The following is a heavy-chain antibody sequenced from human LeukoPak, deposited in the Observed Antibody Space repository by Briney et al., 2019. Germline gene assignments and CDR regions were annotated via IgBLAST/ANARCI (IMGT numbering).Heavy chain of an antibody. Sequence: GASVKVSCKASGYTFTSYGISWVRQAPGQRLEWMGWINAGNGNTKYSQKFQGRVTITRDTSASTAYMELSSLRSEDTAVYYCAEEAGIVGALGDWGQGTLVTVSS. CDR1: GYTFTSYG. V-gene: IGHV1-3*01. J-gene: IGHJ4*02. CDR2: INAGNGNT. D-gene: IGHD1-26*01. CDR3: AEEAGIVGALGD.